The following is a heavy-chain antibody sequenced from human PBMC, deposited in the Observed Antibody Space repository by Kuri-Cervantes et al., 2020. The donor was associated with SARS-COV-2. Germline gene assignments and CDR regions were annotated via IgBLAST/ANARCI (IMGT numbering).Heavy chain of an antibody. Sequence: ASVKVSCKASGYTFTGYYMHWVRQAPGQGLEWIGWISAYNGNTNYAQKLQGRVTMTTDTSTSTAYMELRSLRSDDTAVYYCAKGAAEGGSGWLFDYWGQGTLVTVSS. V-gene: IGHV1-18*04. CDR2: ISAYNGNT. D-gene: IGHD6-19*01. J-gene: IGHJ4*02. CDR3: AKGAAEGGSGWLFDY. CDR1: GYTFTGYY.